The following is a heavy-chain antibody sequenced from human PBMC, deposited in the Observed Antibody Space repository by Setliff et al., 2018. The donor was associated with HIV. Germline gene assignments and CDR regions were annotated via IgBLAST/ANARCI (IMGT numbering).Heavy chain of an antibody. CDR2: IYYTGAT. CDR1: GDSISSYY. Sequence: SETLSLTCTVSGDSISSYYWTWIRQSPAKGLEWIGYIYYTGATNYNPSLKSRLTISLDTSKRQFSLILNSVTAADTAVYYCARGATVVTRYYYYYYGMDVWGQGTTVTVSS. D-gene: IGHD2-21*02. V-gene: IGHV4-59*01. J-gene: IGHJ6*02. CDR3: ARGATVVTRYYYYYYGMDV.